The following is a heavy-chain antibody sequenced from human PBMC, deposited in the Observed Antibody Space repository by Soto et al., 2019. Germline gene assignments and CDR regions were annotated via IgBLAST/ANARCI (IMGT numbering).Heavy chain of an antibody. CDR1: GGSFSGYY. V-gene: IGHV4-34*01. CDR2: IYHSGST. Sequence: QVQLQQWGAGLLKPSETLSLTCAVYGGSFSGYYWSWIRQPPGKGLEWIGEIYHSGSTNYNPSLKSRVTISVDTSKNQFSLKLSSVTAADTAVYYCARGDIVVVVAATPSSGAFDIWGQGTMVTVSS. J-gene: IGHJ3*02. CDR3: ARGDIVVVVAATPSSGAFDI. D-gene: IGHD2-15*01.